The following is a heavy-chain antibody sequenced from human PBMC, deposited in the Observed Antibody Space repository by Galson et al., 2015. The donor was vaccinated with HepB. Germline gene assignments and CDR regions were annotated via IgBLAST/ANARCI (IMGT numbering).Heavy chain of an antibody. CDR2: INDSGST. CDR3: ARVAFSSWYRYFDY. Sequence: SETLSLTCGTHGGSSSGDWWSWIRQPPGKGLEWIGEINDSGSTNYNPSLESRVTMSIDTSKNQFYLKLASVTAADTAVYYCARVAFSSWYRYFDYWGQGTLVTVSS. D-gene: IGHD6-13*01. CDR1: GGSSSGDW. V-gene: IGHV4-34*01. J-gene: IGHJ4*02.